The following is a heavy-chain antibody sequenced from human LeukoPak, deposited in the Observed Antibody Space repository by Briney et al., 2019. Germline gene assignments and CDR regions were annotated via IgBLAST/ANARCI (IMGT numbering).Heavy chain of an antibody. Sequence: SETLSLTCTVSGGSISSYYWNWIRQHPGKGLEWIGYIYYRGSTYTNPSLKSRASISLDTSKNQFSLKLTSVTAADTAVYYCAGSSGYELKWFDSWGQGTPVTVSS. J-gene: IGHJ5*01. CDR2: IYYRGST. CDR1: GGSISSYY. V-gene: IGHV4-59*06. CDR3: AGSSGYELKWFDS. D-gene: IGHD5-12*01.